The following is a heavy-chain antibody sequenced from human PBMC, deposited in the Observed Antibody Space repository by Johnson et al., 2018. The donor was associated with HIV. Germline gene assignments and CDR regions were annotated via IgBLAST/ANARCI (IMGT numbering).Heavy chain of an antibody. J-gene: IGHJ3*02. CDR1: GFIFDDYG. D-gene: IGHD3-22*01. V-gene: IGHV3-20*04. CDR3: AKDLALSGYLDAFDI. Sequence: EQLVESGGGVVRPGGSLRLSCAASGFIFDDYGMSWVRQAPGKGLEWVSGINWNGGSTGYADSVKGRFIISRDNAKNSLYLQMNSLRAEDTALYYCAKDLALSGYLDAFDIWGQGTMVTVSS. CDR2: INWNGGST.